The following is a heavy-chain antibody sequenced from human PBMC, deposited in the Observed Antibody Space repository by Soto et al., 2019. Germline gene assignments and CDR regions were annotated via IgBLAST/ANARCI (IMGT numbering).Heavy chain of an antibody. CDR2: IYYSGST. Sequence: PSETLSLTCTVSGGSISSSSYYWGWIRQPPGKGLEWIGSIYYSGSTYYNPSLKSRVTISVDTSKNQFSLKLSSVTAADTAVYYCARDRIAAAGTLTLNYYYGMDVWGQGTTVTVSS. D-gene: IGHD6-13*01. CDR3: ARDRIAAAGTLTLNYYYGMDV. J-gene: IGHJ6*02. V-gene: IGHV4-39*02. CDR1: GGSISSSSYY.